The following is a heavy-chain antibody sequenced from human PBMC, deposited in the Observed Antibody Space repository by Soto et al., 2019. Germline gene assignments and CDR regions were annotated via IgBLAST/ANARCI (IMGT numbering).Heavy chain of an antibody. CDR2: IKPNNGDT. CDR3: ARDPFYYTRTFFDN. D-gene: IGHD3-3*01. J-gene: IGHJ4*02. V-gene: IGHV1-2*02. Sequence: ASVKVSCKSSGDPLNDYYVHWGRHAPGQGLEWMGWIKPNNGDTHFAKKFQGRFTMTRDTSITTVFMDLNRLTSDDTAVYYCARDPFYYTRTFFDNWGQGTLVTVSS. CDR1: GDPLNDYY.